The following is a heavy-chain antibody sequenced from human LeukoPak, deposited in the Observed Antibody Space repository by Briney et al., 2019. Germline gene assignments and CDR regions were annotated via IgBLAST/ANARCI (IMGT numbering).Heavy chain of an antibody. Sequence: GGSLRLSCAASGFTFGNYAMTWVRQPPGKGLECVSSITGSGSRTYYADSVKGRFTISRDSSKNTLFLQMNSLRADDTAVYYCAARPVADNPAPFDYWGQGTLVTVSS. D-gene: IGHD6-19*01. CDR1: GFTFGNYA. V-gene: IGHV3-23*01. J-gene: IGHJ4*02. CDR2: ITGSGSRT. CDR3: AARPVADNPAPFDY.